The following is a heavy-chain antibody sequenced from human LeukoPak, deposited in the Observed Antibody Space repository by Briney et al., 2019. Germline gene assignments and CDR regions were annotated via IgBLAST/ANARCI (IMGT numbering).Heavy chain of an antibody. CDR2: INPRGTST. J-gene: IGHJ5*02. V-gene: IGHV1-46*01. CDR3: ARDNSMHERGWWFDP. Sequence: ASVKVSCKASVYTFTSYYMHWVRQAPGQGLEWMGLINPRGTSTIYAEKFQGRIIMTRDMSTTTDYMELSSLNSADTAVYYCARDNSMHERGWWFDPWGQGTLVTVSS. CDR1: VYTFTSYY. D-gene: IGHD4-23*01.